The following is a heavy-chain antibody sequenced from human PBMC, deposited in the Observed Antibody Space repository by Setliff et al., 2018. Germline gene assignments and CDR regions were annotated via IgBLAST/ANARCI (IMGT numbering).Heavy chain of an antibody. CDR3: ATYSGTFSNNY. J-gene: IGHJ4*02. CDR1: GYTFTSYS. Sequence: ASVKVSCKASGYTFTSYSMHWVRQAPGQSLEWMGWINGGNGNTKYSQKFQGRVTITRDTSASTAYMELSSPSSEDTAVYYCATYSGTFSNNYWGQGTLVTVSS. V-gene: IGHV1-3*01. D-gene: IGHD1-26*01. CDR2: INGGNGNT.